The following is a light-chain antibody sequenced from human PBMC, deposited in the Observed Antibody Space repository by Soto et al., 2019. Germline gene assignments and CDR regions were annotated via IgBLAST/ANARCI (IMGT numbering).Light chain of an antibody. V-gene: IGKV2-29*03. Sequence: DIVMTQTPLSLSVTPGQSASISCKSSQSLLHSDGGTYLFWYLQKPGQSPQLLIYRVSNRLYGVPNRYSGSGSGTDFTLTISRVEAEDVGIYYCMQAKQLPYTFGLGTKLEI. CDR3: MQAKQLPYT. CDR2: RVS. J-gene: IGKJ2*01. CDR1: QSLLHSDGGTY.